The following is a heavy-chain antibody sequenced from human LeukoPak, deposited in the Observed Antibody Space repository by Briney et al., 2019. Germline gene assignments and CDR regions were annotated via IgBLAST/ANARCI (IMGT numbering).Heavy chain of an antibody. CDR2: ISYDGSNK. J-gene: IGHJ4*02. D-gene: IGHD6-19*01. Sequence: PGRSLRLSCAASGFTFSRYAMHWVRQAPGKGLEWVAVISYDGSNKYYADSVKGRFTISRDNSKNTLYLQMNSLRAEDTAVYYCARKAKSYSSGWYYFDYWGQGTLVTVSS. CDR3: ARKAKSYSSGWYYFDY. CDR1: GFTFSRYA. V-gene: IGHV3-30*01.